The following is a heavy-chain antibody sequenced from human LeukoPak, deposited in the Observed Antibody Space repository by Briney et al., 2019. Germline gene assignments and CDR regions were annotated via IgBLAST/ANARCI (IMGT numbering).Heavy chain of an antibody. CDR1: GASIRSFY. J-gene: IGHJ3*02. CDR3: AREEDAFDI. Sequence: SETLSLTCNVSGASIRSFYWSWIRQTPGKGLEWIGYIFHTGSTNYNPSLKSRVAISVDTSKNQFSLKLSSVTAADTAVYYCAREEDAFDIWGQGTMVTVSS. V-gene: IGHV4-59*12. CDR2: IFHTGST.